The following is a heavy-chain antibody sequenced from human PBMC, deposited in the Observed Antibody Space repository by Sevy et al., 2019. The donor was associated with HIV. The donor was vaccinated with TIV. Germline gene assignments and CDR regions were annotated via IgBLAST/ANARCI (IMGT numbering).Heavy chain of an antibody. CDR3: ARGVAALPGYYYGMDV. CDR2: ISGSDTTI. Sequence: GGSLRLSCAASGFTFSSYSINWVRQAPGKGLEWVSYISGSDTTIYYADSVKGRFTISRDNAKNSLYLQMNSLRVEDTAEYYCARGVAALPGYYYGMDVWGQGTTVTVS. D-gene: IGHD2-15*01. J-gene: IGHJ6*02. CDR1: GFTFSSYS. V-gene: IGHV3-48*01.